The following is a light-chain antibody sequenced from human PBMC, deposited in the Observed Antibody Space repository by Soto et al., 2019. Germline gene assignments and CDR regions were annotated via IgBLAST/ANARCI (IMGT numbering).Light chain of an antibody. CDR2: KAS. CDR1: QSISSR. J-gene: IGKJ1*01. V-gene: IGKV1-5*03. CDR3: QQYNSYSAA. Sequence: DIQMTQSPSTLSAYVGDRVAITCRASQSISSRLAWYQQKPGKAPKLLIYKASTLESGVPSRFSGSGSGTEFTLTISSLQPDDFATYYCQQYNSYSAAFGQGTKVDIK.